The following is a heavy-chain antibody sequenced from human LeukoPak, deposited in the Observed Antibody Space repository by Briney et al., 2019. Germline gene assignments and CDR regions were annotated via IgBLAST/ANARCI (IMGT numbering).Heavy chain of an antibody. Sequence: SETLSLTCTVSGGSISSYYWSWIRQPPGKGLEWIGYIYTSGSTNYNPSLKSRVTISVDTSKNQFSLKLSSVTAADTAVYYCAKSGGYYNWFDPWGQGTLVTVSS. CDR3: AKSGGYYNWFDP. V-gene: IGHV4-4*09. J-gene: IGHJ5*02. D-gene: IGHD3-22*01. CDR2: IYTSGST. CDR1: GGSISSYY.